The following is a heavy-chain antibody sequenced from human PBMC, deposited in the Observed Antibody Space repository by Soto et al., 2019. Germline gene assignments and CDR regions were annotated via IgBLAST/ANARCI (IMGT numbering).Heavy chain of an antibody. CDR1: GGTFSSYT. CDR3: ARDPVYTMVRGVIGDY. D-gene: IGHD3-10*01. Sequence: QVQLVQSGAEVKKPGSSVKVSCKASGGTFSSYTISWVRQAPGQGLEWMGRIIPILGIANYAQKFQGRVTSTADKSTSTAYMELSSLRSEDTAVYYCARDPVYTMVRGVIGDYWGQGTLVTVSS. V-gene: IGHV1-69*08. CDR2: IIPILGIA. J-gene: IGHJ4*02.